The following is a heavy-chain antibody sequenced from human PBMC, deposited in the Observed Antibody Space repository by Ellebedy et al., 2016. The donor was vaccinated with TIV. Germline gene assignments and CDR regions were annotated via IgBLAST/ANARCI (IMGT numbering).Heavy chain of an antibody. CDR1: GFTFSNNN. Sequence: GESLKISCAASGFTFSNNNMNWVRQAPGKGLEWVSYISDSGSPIFYADSVKGRFTVSRDNAKISLYLQMGSLTAEDTAVYYCATGAYDIWGQGTMVTVSS. CDR2: ISDSGSPI. CDR3: ATGAYDI. V-gene: IGHV3-48*03. J-gene: IGHJ3*02.